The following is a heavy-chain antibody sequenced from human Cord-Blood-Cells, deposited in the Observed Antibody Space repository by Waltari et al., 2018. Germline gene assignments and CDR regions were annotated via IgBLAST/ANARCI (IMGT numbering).Heavy chain of an antibody. CDR3: AKDLDHSSSSAFDI. CDR2: ISWDVGST. D-gene: IGHD6-6*01. CDR1: GFTFDDYA. Sequence: EVQLVESGGVVVQPGGSLRLSCAASGFTFDDYAMHWVRQAPGKGLEWVSLISWDVGSTYYADSVKGRFTISRDNSKNSLYLQMNSLRAEDTALYYCAKDLDHSSSSAFDIWGQGTMVTVSS. J-gene: IGHJ3*02. V-gene: IGHV3-43D*04.